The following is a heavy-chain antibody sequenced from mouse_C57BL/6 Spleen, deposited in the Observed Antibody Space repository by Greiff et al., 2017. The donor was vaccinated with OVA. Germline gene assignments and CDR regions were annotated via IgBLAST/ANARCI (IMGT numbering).Heavy chain of an antibody. CDR3: AIRDNDYAWCAY. Sequence: QVQLQQPGAELVKPGASVKMSCKASGYTFTSYWITWVKQRPGQGLEWIGDIYPGSGSTNYNEKFKSKATLTVDTSSSTAYMQLSSLTSEDSAVYYGAIRDNDYAWCAYWGQGTLLTVSA. J-gene: IGHJ3*01. CDR1: GYTFTSYW. CDR2: IYPGSGST. V-gene: IGHV1-55*01. D-gene: IGHD2-4*01.